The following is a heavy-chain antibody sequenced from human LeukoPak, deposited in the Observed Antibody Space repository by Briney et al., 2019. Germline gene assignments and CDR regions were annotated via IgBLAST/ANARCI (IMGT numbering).Heavy chain of an antibody. CDR1: GYTFTSYA. V-gene: IGHV7-4-1*02. Sequence: GGSLRLSCAASGYTFTSYAMNWVRQAPGQGLEWMGWINTNTGNPTYAQGFTGRFVFSLDTSVSTAYLQISSLKAEDTAVYYCARAHLYYYDSSDRWSDYWGQGTLVTVSS. J-gene: IGHJ4*02. CDR2: INTNTGNP. D-gene: IGHD3-22*01. CDR3: ARAHLYYYDSSDRWSDY.